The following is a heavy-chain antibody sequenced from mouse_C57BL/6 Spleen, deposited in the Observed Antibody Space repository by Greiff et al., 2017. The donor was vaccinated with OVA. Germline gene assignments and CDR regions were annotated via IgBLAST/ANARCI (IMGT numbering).Heavy chain of an antibody. J-gene: IGHJ4*01. CDR1: GFSLTSYG. Sequence: QVQLQQSGPGLVQPSQSLSITCTVSGFSLTSYGVHWVRQSPGQGLEWLGVIWSGGSTDYNAAFISRLSISKDNSKSQVFLKMNSLHADDTAIYYGASPPRSYGSSRYAMDYWGQGTSVTVSS. CDR2: IWSGGST. D-gene: IGHD1-1*01. V-gene: IGHV2-2*01. CDR3: ASPPRSYGSSRYAMDY.